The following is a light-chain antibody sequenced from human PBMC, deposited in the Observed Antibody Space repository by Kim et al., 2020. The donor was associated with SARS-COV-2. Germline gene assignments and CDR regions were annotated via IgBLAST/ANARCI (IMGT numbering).Light chain of an antibody. CDR2: KAS. J-gene: IGKJ1*01. V-gene: IGKV1-5*03. CDR3: QQYNSGWT. CDR1: QSVSTW. Sequence: DVQMTQSPSTLSASVGDRVTITCRASQSVSTWLAWYQQKPGKAPKLLIYKASNLESGVPSRFSGSGSGTEFTLTISSLQAEEFATYFCQQYNSGWTFGQGTKVDIK.